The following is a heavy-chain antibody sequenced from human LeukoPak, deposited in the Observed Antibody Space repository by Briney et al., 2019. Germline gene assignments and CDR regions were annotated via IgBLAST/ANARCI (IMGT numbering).Heavy chain of an antibody. CDR3: ALTRYTNMWSDTSYFYMDV. CDR1: GGTFSKAA. D-gene: IGHD2-21*01. CDR2: SIPMIGIG. J-gene: IGHJ6*03. V-gene: IGHV1-69*10. Sequence: GASVKVSRKASGGTFSKAAITWVRQAPGQGLEWMGRSIPMIGIGSYAQHFQGRITVSADKSTNTAYMELTSLRSEDTAVYYCALTRYTNMWSDTSYFYMDVWGKGTSVIVSS.